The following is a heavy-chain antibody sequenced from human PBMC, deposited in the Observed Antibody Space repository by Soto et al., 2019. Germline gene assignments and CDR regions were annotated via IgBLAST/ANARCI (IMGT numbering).Heavy chain of an antibody. J-gene: IGHJ5*02. V-gene: IGHV5-51*01. Sequence: GESLKISCKGSGYSFTSYWIGWVRQMPGKGLEWMGIIYPGDSDTTYSPSFQGQVTISVNKSISTAYLQWSGLKASDTGIYYCARGRGGFDWFDHWGQGTLVTVSS. CDR2: IYPGDSDT. D-gene: IGHD2-15*01. CDR3: ARGRGGFDWFDH. CDR1: GYSFTSYW.